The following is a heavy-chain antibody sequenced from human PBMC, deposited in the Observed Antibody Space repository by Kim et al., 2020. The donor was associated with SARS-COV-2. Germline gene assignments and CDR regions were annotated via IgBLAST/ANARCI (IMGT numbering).Heavy chain of an antibody. J-gene: IGHJ4*02. CDR2: ISSSSSYI. CDR3: ARDPLGIAVAQPFDY. D-gene: IGHD6-19*01. CDR1: GFTFGSYS. V-gene: IGHV3-21*01. Sequence: GGSLRLSCAASGFTFGSYSMNWVRQAPGKGLEWVSSISSSSSYIYYADSVKGRFTISRDNAKNSLYLQMNSLRAEDTAVYYCARDPLGIAVAQPFDYWGQGTLVTVSS.